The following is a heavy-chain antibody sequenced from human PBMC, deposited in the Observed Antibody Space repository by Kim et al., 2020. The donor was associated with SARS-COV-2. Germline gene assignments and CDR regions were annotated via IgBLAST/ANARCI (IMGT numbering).Heavy chain of an antibody. V-gene: IGHV3-15*01. CDR2: IKSKTDGGTT. J-gene: IGHJ4*02. Sequence: GGSLRLSCAASGFTFSNAWMSWVRQAPGKGLEWVGRIKSKTDGGTTDYAAPVKGRFTISRDDSKNTLYLQMNSLKTEDTAVYYCTTNDYGDEFDDYWGQGTLVTVSS. CDR3: TTNDYGDEFDDY. CDR1: GFTFSNAW. D-gene: IGHD4-17*01.